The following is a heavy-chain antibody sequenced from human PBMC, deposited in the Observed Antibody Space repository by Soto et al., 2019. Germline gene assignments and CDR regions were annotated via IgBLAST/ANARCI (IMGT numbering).Heavy chain of an antibody. CDR3: AREEVYYYGSGSYSDFDY. CDR1: GGSISSYY. D-gene: IGHD3-10*01. V-gene: IGHV4-59*01. CDR2: IYYSGST. Sequence: PSETRSRTWTVSGGSISSYYWSWIRQPPGKGLEWIGYIYYSGSTKYNPSLKSRVTISVGTSKNQFSLKLSSVTAADTAVYYCAREEVYYYGSGSYSDFDYWGQGTLVTVSS. J-gene: IGHJ4*02.